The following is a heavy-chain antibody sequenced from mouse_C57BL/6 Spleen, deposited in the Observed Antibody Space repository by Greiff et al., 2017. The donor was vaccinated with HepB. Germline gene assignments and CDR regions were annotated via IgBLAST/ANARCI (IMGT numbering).Heavy chain of an antibody. CDR2: IHPNSGST. V-gene: IGHV1-64*01. CDR3: AGGYHGYYFDY. D-gene: IGHD2-2*01. Sequence: QVQLKQPGAELVKPGASVKLSCKASGYTFTSYWMHWVKQRPGQGLEWIGMIHPNSGSTNYNEKFKSKATLTVDKSSSTAYMQLSSLTSEDSAVYYCAGGYHGYYFDYWGQGTTLTVSS. CDR1: GYTFTSYW. J-gene: IGHJ2*01.